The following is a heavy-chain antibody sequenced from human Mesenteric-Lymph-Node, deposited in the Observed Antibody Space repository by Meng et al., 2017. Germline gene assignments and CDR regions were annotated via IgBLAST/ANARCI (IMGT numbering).Heavy chain of an antibody. CDR3: ARDRISGWANKYYWYFDL. D-gene: IGHD6-19*01. V-gene: IGHV4-4*02. CDR2: IYHSGST. Sequence: LQDAGPGPGRPSATLSLTCAVSGGSIRSSNWWSWVRQPTGKGLEWIGQIYHSGSTNYNPSLQSRVTISVDKSKNQFSLKLSSVTAADTAVYYCARDRISGWANKYYWYFDLWGRGTLVTVSS. CDR1: GGSIRSSNW. J-gene: IGHJ2*01.